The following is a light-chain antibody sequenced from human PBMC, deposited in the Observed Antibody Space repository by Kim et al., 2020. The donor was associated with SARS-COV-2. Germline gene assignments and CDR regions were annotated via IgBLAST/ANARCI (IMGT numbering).Light chain of an antibody. CDR3: QSYDSSNWV. CDR2: EDN. Sequence: GKTVTISCTRSSASTASNYVQWYQQRPGSAPTTVNHEDNQRPSGVPARFSGSIDSSSNSASLTISGLKTEDEADYYCQSYDSSNWVFGGGTQLTVL. J-gene: IGLJ3*02. V-gene: IGLV6-57*03. CDR1: SASTASNY.